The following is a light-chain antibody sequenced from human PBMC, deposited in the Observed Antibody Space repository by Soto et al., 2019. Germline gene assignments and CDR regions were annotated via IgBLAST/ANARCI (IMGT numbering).Light chain of an antibody. CDR3: QNYNSDGT. J-gene: IGKJ1*01. Sequence: DIQMTQSPSTLPASVGDRVTITCRASQSLDKWLAWYQQRQGKAPKILIYHASSLETGVPSRFSGSGYVTVFSLSISSPQRDDFAAYYCQNYNSDGTFGQGTKVDIK. CDR1: QSLDKW. V-gene: IGKV1-5*01. CDR2: HAS.